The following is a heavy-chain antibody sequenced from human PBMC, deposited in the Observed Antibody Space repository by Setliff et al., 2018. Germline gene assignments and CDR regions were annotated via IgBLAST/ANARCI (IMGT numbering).Heavy chain of an antibody. CDR1: GFTFSNYY. D-gene: IGHD3-16*01. J-gene: IGHJ4*02. Sequence: GSLRLSCAASGFTFSNYYMTWIRQAPGKGLEWISYIHDSGNPTYYADSVKGRFAVSRDNAKNSLYLQMTSLRAEDTAIYYCARTTGYRLEGDFDYWGQGTLVTVSS. CDR3: ARTTGYRLEGDFDY. CDR2: IHDSGNPT. V-gene: IGHV3-11*01.